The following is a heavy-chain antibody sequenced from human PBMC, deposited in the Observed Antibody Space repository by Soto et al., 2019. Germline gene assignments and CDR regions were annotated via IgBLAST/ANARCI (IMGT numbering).Heavy chain of an antibody. CDR3: ARDPLLLRPDDIDY. CDR2: ISSSSGTI. V-gene: IGHV3-48*01. Sequence: PGGSLRLSCAASGFTFSGYSMNWVRQAPGKGLELVSYISSSSGTIYYADSVKGRFTISRDNAKNSLFLQMNSLRVEDTAVYYCARDPLLLRPDDIDYWGQGTLVTVSS. CDR1: GFTFSGYS. J-gene: IGHJ4*02. D-gene: IGHD3-22*01.